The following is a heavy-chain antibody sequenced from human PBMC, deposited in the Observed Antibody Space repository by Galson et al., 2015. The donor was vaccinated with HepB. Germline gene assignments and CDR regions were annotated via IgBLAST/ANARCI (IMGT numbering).Heavy chain of an antibody. V-gene: IGHV5-51*03. J-gene: IGHJ3*02. D-gene: IGHD2-2*01. Sequence: QSGAEVKKPGESLKISCKGSGYSFTSYWIGWVRQMPGKGLEWMGIIYPGDSDTRYSPSFQGQVTTSADKSISTAYLQWSSLKASDTAMYYCARPSRYCSSTSCLDAFDIWGQGTMVTVSS. CDR3: ARPSRYCSSTSCLDAFDI. CDR1: GYSFTSYW. CDR2: IYPGDSDT.